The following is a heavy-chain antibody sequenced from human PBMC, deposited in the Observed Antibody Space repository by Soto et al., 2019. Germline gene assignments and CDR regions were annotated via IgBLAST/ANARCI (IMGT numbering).Heavy chain of an antibody. J-gene: IGHJ6*02. CDR1: GYSFTSYW. V-gene: IGHV5-51*01. Sequence: PVESLKISCKGSGYSFTSYWIGWVRQMPGKGLEWMGIIYPGDSDTRYSPSFQGQVTISADKSISTAYLQWSSLKASDTAMYYCARIYCSSTSCYLGTSYGMDVWGQGTTVTVSS. D-gene: IGHD2-2*01. CDR2: IYPGDSDT. CDR3: ARIYCSSTSCYLGTSYGMDV.